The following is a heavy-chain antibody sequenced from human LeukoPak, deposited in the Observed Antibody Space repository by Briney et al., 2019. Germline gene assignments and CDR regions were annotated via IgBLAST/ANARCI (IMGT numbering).Heavy chain of an antibody. Sequence: SETLSLTCAVYGWSFSGYYWSWIRQPPGKGLEWIWEINHSGSTNYNPSLKSRVTISVDTSKNQFSLKLSSVTAADTAVYYCARGPRIVVVRTQPSRKIMDVWGQGTTVTVSS. V-gene: IGHV4-34*01. D-gene: IGHD2-15*01. J-gene: IGHJ6*02. CDR3: ARGPRIVVVRTQPSRKIMDV. CDR2: INHSGST. CDR1: GWSFSGYY.